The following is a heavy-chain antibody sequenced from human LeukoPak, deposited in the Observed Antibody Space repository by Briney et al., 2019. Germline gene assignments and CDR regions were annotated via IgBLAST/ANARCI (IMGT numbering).Heavy chain of an antibody. CDR1: GGSFSGYY. CDR2: INHSGST. CDR3: ARTIAAGGTRRYFQH. D-gene: IGHD6-13*01. Sequence: SETPSLTCAVYGGSFSGYYWSWIRQPPGKGLEWIGEINHSGSTNYNPSLKSRVTISVDTSKNQFSLKLSSVTAADTAVYYCARTIAAGGTRRYFQHWGQGTLVTVSS. V-gene: IGHV4-34*01. J-gene: IGHJ1*01.